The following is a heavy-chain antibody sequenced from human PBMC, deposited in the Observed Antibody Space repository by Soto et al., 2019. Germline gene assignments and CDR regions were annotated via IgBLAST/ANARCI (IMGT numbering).Heavy chain of an antibody. D-gene: IGHD3-16*01. Sequence: SETLSLTCAVSGASFGTYYWSWIRQPLGEGLEWIGYIFYSGHLKYNPSLRSRLTISVDPSKNQTSLRLTSVTAADTAVYYCAREGGAYRFDYWGQGTLVTVYS. CDR2: IFYSGHL. V-gene: IGHV4-59*01. J-gene: IGHJ4*02. CDR1: GASFGTYY. CDR3: AREGGAYRFDY.